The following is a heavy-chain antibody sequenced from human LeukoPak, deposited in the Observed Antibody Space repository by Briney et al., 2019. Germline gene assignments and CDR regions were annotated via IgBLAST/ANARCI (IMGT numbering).Heavy chain of an antibody. CDR2: ISGSGGRT. CDR3: AKGPLWLFYFDY. CDR1: GFTFSSYA. D-gene: IGHD5-18*01. V-gene: IGHV3-23*01. J-gene: IGHJ4*02. Sequence: GGSLRLSCAASGFTFSSYAMTWVRQAPGKGLEWVSAISGSGGRTYYADSVRGRFTISRDSSKKTLYLQMNSLRAEDTAVYYCAKGPLWLFYFDYWGQGTLVTVSS.